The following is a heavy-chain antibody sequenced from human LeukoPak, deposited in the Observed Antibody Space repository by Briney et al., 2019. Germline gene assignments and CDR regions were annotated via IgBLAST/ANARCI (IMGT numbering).Heavy chain of an antibody. V-gene: IGHV3-7*05. D-gene: IGHD3-22*01. CDR1: GFPFSSYW. CDR2: IKEDGSVK. CDR3: ARPFYYDTNGGEGMDV. Sequence: PGGSLRLSCAASGFPFSSYWMSWVRQAPGKGLEWVANIKEDGSVKYYVDSVKGRFTISRDNAKNSVCLEMNSLRAEDTAVYYCARPFYYDTNGGEGMDVWGQGTTVTVSS. J-gene: IGHJ6*02.